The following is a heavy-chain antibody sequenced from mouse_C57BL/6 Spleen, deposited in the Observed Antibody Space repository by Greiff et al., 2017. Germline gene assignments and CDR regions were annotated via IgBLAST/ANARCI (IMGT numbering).Heavy chain of an antibody. CDR2: ISYSGST. CDR3: ERDQGYDGYVYAMDY. J-gene: IGHJ4*01. Sequence: EVMLVESGPGIVKPSQSLSLTCTVTGYSITSGYDWHWIRHFPGNKLEWVGYISYSGSTNYNPSLQSRISITHDTSKNHFFLKLNSVTTEDSATYYGERDQGYDGYVYAMDYWGKGTSVTASS. D-gene: IGHD2-3*01. V-gene: IGHV3-1*01. CDR1: GYSITSGYD.